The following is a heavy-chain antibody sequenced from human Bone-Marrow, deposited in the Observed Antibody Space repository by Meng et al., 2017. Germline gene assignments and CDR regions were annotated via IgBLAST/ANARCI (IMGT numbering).Heavy chain of an antibody. CDR2: ISAYSGNT. J-gene: IGHJ5*02. CDR3: ARVLGYCSSTSCHNWFDP. V-gene: IGHV1-18*01. Sequence: ASVKVSCKASGYTFTSYGISWVRQAPGQGLEWMGWISAYSGNTNYAQKLQGRVTMTTDTSTSTAYMELRSLRSDDTAVYYCARVLGYCSSTSCHNWFDPWGQGTLVTVSS. D-gene: IGHD2-2*01. CDR1: GYTFTSYG.